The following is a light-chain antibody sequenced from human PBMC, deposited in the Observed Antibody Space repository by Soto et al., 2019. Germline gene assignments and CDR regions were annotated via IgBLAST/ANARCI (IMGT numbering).Light chain of an antibody. CDR2: DVT. CDR3: CSYGGGYTPLV. V-gene: IGLV2-11*01. J-gene: IGLJ2*01. Sequence: QSALTQPRSVSGSPGQSVTISCTGTSSDVGGYNFVSWYQQHPGKAPKLILYDVTKRPSGVPDRFSGSKSGNTASLTISGLQAEDEADYYCCSYGGGYTPLVFGGGTKLTVL. CDR1: SSDVGGYNF.